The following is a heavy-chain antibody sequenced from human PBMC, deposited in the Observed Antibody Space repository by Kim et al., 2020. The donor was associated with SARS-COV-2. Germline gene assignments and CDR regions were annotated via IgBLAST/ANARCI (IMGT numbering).Heavy chain of an antibody. CDR3: ARAGYSSGWYPEYFQH. CDR1: GGSISSYY. D-gene: IGHD6-19*01. CDR2: IYYSGST. Sequence: SETLSLTCTVSGGSISSYYWSWIRQPPGKGLEWIGYIYYSGSTNYNPSLKSRVTISVDTSKNQFSLKLSSVTAADTAVYYCARAGYSSGWYPEYFQHWGQGTLVTVSS. J-gene: IGHJ1*01. V-gene: IGHV4-59*13.